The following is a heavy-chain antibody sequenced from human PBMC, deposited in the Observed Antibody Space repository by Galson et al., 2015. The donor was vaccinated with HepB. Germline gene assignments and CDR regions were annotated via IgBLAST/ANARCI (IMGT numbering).Heavy chain of an antibody. J-gene: IGHJ4*02. V-gene: IGHV3-21*01. D-gene: IGHD3-22*01. Sequence: SLRLSCAASGFTFSSYSMNWVRQAPGKGLEWVSSISSSSSYIYYADSVKGRFTISRDNAKNSLYLQMNSLRAKDTAVYYCAYDSSGYYGSFDYWGQGTLVTVSS. CDR3: AYDSSGYYGSFDY. CDR2: ISSSSSYI. CDR1: GFTFSSYS.